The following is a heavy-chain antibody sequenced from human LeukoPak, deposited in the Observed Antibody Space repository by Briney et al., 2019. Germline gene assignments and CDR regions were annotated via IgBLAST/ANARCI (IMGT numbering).Heavy chain of an antibody. CDR2: IYSSGST. V-gene: IGHV4-4*07. Sequence: PPETLSLTCTVSGGSISSYYWSWIRQPAGKGLEWIGRIYSSGSTNYNPSLKSRVTMSVDTSKNQFSLKLSSVTAADTAVYYCARGQYHLLYWYFDLWGRGTLVTVSS. CDR1: GGSISSYY. CDR3: ARGQYHLLYWYFDL. J-gene: IGHJ2*01. D-gene: IGHD2-2*01.